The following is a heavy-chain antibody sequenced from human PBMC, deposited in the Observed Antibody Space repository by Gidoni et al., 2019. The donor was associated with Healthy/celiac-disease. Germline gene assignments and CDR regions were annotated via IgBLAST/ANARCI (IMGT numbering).Heavy chain of an antibody. D-gene: IGHD3-16*02. J-gene: IGHJ3*02. Sequence: QVQLMQAGAAVKKPGASVKVSCEASEDTVRGCSMHGVRQAPGQGREWMGWINPNSVCTNYAQKFQGRVTMTRDTSSSTAYMALSRLRSDHTAVYSCAAPMTTFGGVIPNDDASDIWGQGTMVTVSS. V-gene: IGHV1-2*02. CDR2: INPNSVCT. CDR1: EDTVRGCS. CDR3: AAPMTTFGGVIPNDDASDI.